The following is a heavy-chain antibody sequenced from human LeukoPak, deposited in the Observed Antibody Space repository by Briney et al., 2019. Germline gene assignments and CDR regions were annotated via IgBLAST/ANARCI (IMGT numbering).Heavy chain of an antibody. D-gene: IGHD5-24*01. J-gene: IGHJ5*02. CDR2: INPNSGGT. CDR3: ARVGDGYNSEGDWFDP. Sequence: GASVKVSCKASGYTFTGHYKHWVRQAPGQGLEWMGWINPNSGGTNYAQKFQGRVTMTRDTSISTAYMELSRLRSDDTAVYHCARVGDGYNSEGDWFDPWGQGTLVTVSS. CDR1: GYTFTGHY. V-gene: IGHV1-2*02.